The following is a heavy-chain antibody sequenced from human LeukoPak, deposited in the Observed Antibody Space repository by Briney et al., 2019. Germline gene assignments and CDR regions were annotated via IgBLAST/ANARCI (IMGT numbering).Heavy chain of an antibody. D-gene: IGHD5-24*01. CDR2: MFYSGRT. CDR3: TRFGEMATIDPPIDY. CDR1: GFIFSDYY. V-gene: IGHV4-38-2*01. Sequence: PGGSLRLSCAASGFIFSDYYMSWIRQPPGKGLEWIGTMFYSGRTYYNPSLKSRVTISVDTSKNQFSLKLTSVTAADTAVYYCTRFGEMATIDPPIDYWGRGTLVTVSS. J-gene: IGHJ4*02.